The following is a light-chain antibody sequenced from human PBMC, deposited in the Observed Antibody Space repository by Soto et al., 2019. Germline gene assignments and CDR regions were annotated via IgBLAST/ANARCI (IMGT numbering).Light chain of an antibody. V-gene: IGKV3-15*01. CDR3: QQYNSWPPFT. CDR1: QSVSSN. J-gene: IGKJ5*01. Sequence: IVLTHAPGTLSCSPGEIATLSFRASQSVSSNLAWYQHKPGQTPRLLLYDASTRATGIPARFSGSGSGTEFILTISSLQSEDFAVYYCQQYNSWPPFTFGQGTRLEIK. CDR2: DAS.